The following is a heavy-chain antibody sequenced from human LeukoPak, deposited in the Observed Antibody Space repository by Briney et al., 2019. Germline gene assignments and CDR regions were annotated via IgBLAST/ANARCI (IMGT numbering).Heavy chain of an antibody. CDR2: IIHSGST. V-gene: IGHV4-4*02. CDR1: GGSISSSNW. D-gene: IGHD2-8*01. CDR3: TRSTNLEAFDI. Sequence: SETLSLTCAVSGGSISSSNWWSWVRQPPGKGLEWIGEIIHSGSTNYNPSLKSRVTISVDTSKNQWSLKLSSVTTADTAVYYCTRSTNLEAFDIWGQGTMVTVSS. J-gene: IGHJ3*02.